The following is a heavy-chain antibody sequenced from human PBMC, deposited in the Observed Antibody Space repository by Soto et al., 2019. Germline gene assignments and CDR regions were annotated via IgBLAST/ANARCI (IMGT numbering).Heavy chain of an antibody. J-gene: IGHJ4*02. V-gene: IGHV4-59*01. CDR2: IYYTGST. CDR1: GGSISPYS. D-gene: IGHD2-21*02. Sequence: TETLSLSCAVSGGSISPYSWSWIRQPPGKGLEWIGYIYYTGSTNYNNSLTSRVTISVDTSKNQFSLKLSSVTAADTAVYYCARSPNLVYWVGACSTRFDFWGQGTLVTVSS. CDR3: ARSPNLVYWVGACSTRFDF.